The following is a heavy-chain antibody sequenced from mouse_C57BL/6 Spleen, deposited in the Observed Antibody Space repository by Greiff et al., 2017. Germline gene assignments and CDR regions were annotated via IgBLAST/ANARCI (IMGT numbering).Heavy chain of an antibody. CDR3: ARRYGSSPYYYAMDY. J-gene: IGHJ4*01. CDR2: ISNGGGST. D-gene: IGHD1-1*01. V-gene: IGHV5-12*01. CDR1: GFTFSDYY. Sequence: EVQLQQSGGGLVQPGGSLKLSCAASGFTFSDYYMYWVRQTPEKRLEWVAYISNGGGSTYYPDTVKGRFTISRDNAKNTLYLQMSRLKSEDTAMYYCARRYGSSPYYYAMDYWGQGTSGTVSS.